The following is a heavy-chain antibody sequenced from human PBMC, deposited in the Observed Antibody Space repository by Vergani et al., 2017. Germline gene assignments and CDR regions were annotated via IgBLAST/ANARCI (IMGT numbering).Heavy chain of an antibody. D-gene: IGHD4-17*01. CDR2: IYYSGST. Sequence: QLQLQESGPGLVKPSETVSLTCTVSGGSISSSSYYWGWIRQPPGKGLEWIGSIYYSGSTYYNPSLKSRVTISVDTSKNQFSLKLSSVTAADTAVYYCARLVTTVTTGGYWGQGTLVTVSS. CDR3: ARLVTTVTTGGY. V-gene: IGHV4-39*01. CDR1: GGSISSSSYY. J-gene: IGHJ4*02.